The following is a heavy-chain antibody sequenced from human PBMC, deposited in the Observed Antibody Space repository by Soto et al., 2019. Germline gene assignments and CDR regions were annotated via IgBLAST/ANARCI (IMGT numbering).Heavy chain of an antibody. CDR3: ASTSNYENYYYMDV. V-gene: IGHV1-8*01. D-gene: IGHD4-4*01. CDR1: GYTFTSYD. CDR2: MYPNSGNT. Sequence: EASVKVSCKASGYTFTSYDINWVRQATGQGLEWMGWMYPNSGNTGYAQKFQGRVTMTRNTSISTAYMELSSLRSEDTAVYYCASTSNYENYYYMDVWGKGTTVTVSS. J-gene: IGHJ6*03.